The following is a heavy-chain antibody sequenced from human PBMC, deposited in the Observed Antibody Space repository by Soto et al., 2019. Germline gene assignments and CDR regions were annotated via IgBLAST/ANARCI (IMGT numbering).Heavy chain of an antibody. CDR2: IYYSGST. V-gene: IGHV4-39*01. J-gene: IGHJ6*02. D-gene: IGHD3-22*01. CDR1: GCSISSSSYY. CDR3: ARRLYYASSGFEGGGMDV. Sequence: SETLSLTRPVSGCSISSSSYYWGWIRQPPGKGLEWIGSIYYSGSTYYNPSHKTPVTISVDTSKNQFSLKLSSVTAADTAVYYCARRLYYASSGFEGGGMDVWGQGTTVTVSS.